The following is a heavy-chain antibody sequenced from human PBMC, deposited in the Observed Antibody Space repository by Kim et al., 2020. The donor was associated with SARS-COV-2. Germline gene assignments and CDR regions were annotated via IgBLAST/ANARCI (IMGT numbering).Heavy chain of an antibody. J-gene: IGHJ3*02. CDR3: AREGGDGDYTGRRAFDI. Sequence: VKGRFTISRDNAKNSLYLQMNSLRAEDTAGYYCAREGGDGDYTGRRAFDIWGRGTMVTVSS. V-gene: IGHV3-11*06. D-gene: IGHD4-17*01.